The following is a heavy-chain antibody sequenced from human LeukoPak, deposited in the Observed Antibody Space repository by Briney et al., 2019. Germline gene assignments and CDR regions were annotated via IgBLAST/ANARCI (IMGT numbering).Heavy chain of an antibody. J-gene: IGHJ6*02. Sequence: GGSLRLSCAASGFTFSIYAMHWVRQAPGKGLEWVSLISGSGGSTYYADSVKGRFTISRDNSKNTLYLQMNSLRVEDTAVYYCAKGNIAARQDIMDVWGQGTTVTVSS. CDR3: AKGNIAARQDIMDV. D-gene: IGHD6-6*01. CDR1: GFTFSIYA. CDR2: ISGSGGST. V-gene: IGHV3-23*01.